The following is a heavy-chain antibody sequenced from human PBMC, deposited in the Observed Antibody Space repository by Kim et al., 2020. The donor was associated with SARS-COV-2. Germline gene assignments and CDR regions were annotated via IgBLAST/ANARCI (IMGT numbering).Heavy chain of an antibody. CDR3: VKDWEGRRYYYDSSGYYGYFQH. Sequence: GGSLRLSCSASGFTFSSYAMHWVRQAPGKGLEYVSAISSNGGSTYYADSVKGRFTISRDNSKNTLYLQMSSLRAEDTAVYYCVKDWEGRRYYYDSSGYYGYFQHWGQGTLVTVSS. D-gene: IGHD3-22*01. V-gene: IGHV3-64D*09. CDR1: GFTFSSYA. CDR2: ISSNGGST. J-gene: IGHJ1*01.